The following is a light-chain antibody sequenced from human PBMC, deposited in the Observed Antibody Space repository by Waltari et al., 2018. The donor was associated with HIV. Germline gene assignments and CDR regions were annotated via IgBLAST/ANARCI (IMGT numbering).Light chain of an antibody. V-gene: IGLV1-40*01. CDR2: GSR. J-gene: IGLJ2*01. Sequence: QSVLTQPPAVSGALGQRVSISCTGTTSNIGANYDVHWSQQYPGRAPKVLVYGSRHRPAGFPDLFSGSKSGSSASLAITGLQAEDEAEYYCQSYDSSLSGSVFGGGTKVTVL. CDR1: TSNIGANYD. CDR3: QSYDSSLSGSV.